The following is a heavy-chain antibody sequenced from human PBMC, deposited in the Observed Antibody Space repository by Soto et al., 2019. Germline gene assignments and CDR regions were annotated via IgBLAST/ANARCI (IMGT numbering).Heavy chain of an antibody. CDR2: ISYDGSNK. D-gene: IGHD2-21*02. Sequence: QVQLVESGGGVVQPGRSLRLSCAASGFTFSSYAMHWVRQAPGKGLEWVAVISYDGSNKYYADSVKGRFTISRDNSKNTLYLQMNSLRAEDTAVYYCARDGPPYCGGDCYSGWYFDLWGRGTLVTVSS. CDR1: GFTFSSYA. CDR3: ARDGPPYCGGDCYSGWYFDL. J-gene: IGHJ2*01. V-gene: IGHV3-30-3*01.